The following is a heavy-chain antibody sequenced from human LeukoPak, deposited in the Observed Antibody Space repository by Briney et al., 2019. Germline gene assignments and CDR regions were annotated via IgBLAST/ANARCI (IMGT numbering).Heavy chain of an antibody. CDR2: INSDGSST. V-gene: IGHV3-74*01. CDR3: ARQYSYDSSGYYPWDY. CDR1: GFTFSSYW. Sequence: GGSLRLSCAASGFTFSSYWMHWVRQAPGKGLVWVSRINSDGSSTTYADSVKGRFTISRDNAKNTLYLQMNSLRAEDTAIYYCARQYSYDSSGYYPWDYWGQGTLVTVSP. D-gene: IGHD3-22*01. J-gene: IGHJ4*02.